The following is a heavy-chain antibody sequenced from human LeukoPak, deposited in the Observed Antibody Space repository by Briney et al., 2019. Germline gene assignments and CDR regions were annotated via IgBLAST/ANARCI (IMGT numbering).Heavy chain of an antibody. Sequence: ASVKVSSKASGYTFTISGISSVRQTPGQGLEWMGWISAYNGNTNYAQKLQGRVTITTDTSTSTAYMELRSLRYGDAGVYYCGRFASSSWYGYYYYGMDVWGEGATVTVSS. CDR3: GRFASSSWYGYYYYGMDV. J-gene: IGHJ6*01. D-gene: IGHD6-13*01. V-gene: IGHV1-18*01. CDR1: GYTFTISG. CDR2: ISAYNGNT.